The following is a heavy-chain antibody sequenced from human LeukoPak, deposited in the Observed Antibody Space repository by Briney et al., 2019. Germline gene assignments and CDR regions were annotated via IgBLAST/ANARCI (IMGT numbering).Heavy chain of an antibody. CDR1: GYTFTGYY. V-gene: IGHV1-2*02. J-gene: IGHJ4*02. CDR2: INPNSGGT. CDR3: ARGGGAADY. D-gene: IGHD3-16*01. Sequence: PGASVKVSCKASGYTFTGYYMNWVRLAPGQGLEWMGWINPNSGGTNCAQKFQGRVTMTRDTSISTAYMELSRLGSDDTAMYYCARGGGAADYWGQGTLVTVSS.